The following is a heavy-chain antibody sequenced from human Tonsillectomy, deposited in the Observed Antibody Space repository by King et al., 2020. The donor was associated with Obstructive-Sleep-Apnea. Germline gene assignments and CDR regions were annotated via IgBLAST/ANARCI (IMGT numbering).Heavy chain of an antibody. CDR1: GFTFDDYA. Sequence: DVQLVESGGGLVQPGRSLRLSCAASGFTFDDYAMHWVRQAPGKGLEWVSGMRWNSGSIGYADSVKGRFTISRDNAKNSLYLQMNSLRAEDTALNYCAKGVSVWFGPPLGGYFDYWGQGTLVTVSS. D-gene: IGHD3-10*01. CDR2: MRWNSGSI. CDR3: AKGVSVWFGPPLGGYFDY. V-gene: IGHV3-9*01. J-gene: IGHJ4*02.